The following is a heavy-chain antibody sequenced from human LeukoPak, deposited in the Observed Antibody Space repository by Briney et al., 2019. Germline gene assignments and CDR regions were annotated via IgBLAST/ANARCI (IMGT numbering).Heavy chain of an antibody. CDR2: IYTSGST. D-gene: IGHD6-13*01. J-gene: IGHJ4*02. V-gene: IGHV4-4*07. CDR3: ARVAQGRSSWYYFDY. Sequence: PSETLSLTCTVSGGPISSYYWSWIRQPAGKGLEWIGRIYTSGSTNYNPSLKSRVTISVDKSKNQFSLKLSSVTAADTAVYYCARVAQGRSSWYYFDYWGQGTLVTVSS. CDR1: GGPISSYY.